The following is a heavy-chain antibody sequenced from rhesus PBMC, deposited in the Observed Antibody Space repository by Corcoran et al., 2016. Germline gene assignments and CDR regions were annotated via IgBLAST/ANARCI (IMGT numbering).Heavy chain of an antibody. CDR3: ARVGYSSGWSSWYFDL. CDR1: GYSISSNY. D-gene: IGHD6S26*01. CDR2: IYGSSGST. V-gene: IGHV4-147*01. J-gene: IGHJ2*01. Sequence: QVQLQESGPGLVKPSETLSLTCAVSGYSISSNYWSWIRQPPGKGLEWIGYIYGSSGSTYYHPSLKSRVTISTDTSKNQFSLKLSSVTAADTAVYYCARVGYSSGWSSWYFDLWGPGTPITISS.